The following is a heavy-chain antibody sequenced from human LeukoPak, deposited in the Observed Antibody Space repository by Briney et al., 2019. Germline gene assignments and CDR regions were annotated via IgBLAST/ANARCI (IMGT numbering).Heavy chain of an antibody. Sequence: GASVTVSCKASGYTFTSYGISWVRQAPGQGLEWMGWISAYNGNTNYAQKLQGRVTMTTDTSTSTAYMELRSLRSDDTAVYYCARVRYCSSTSCPLGTANAFDIWGQGTMVTVSS. V-gene: IGHV1-18*01. CDR2: ISAYNGNT. J-gene: IGHJ3*02. CDR3: ARVRYCSSTSCPLGTANAFDI. CDR1: GYTFTSYG. D-gene: IGHD2-2*01.